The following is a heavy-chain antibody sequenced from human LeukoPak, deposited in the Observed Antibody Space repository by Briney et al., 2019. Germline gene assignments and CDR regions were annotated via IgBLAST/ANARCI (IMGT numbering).Heavy chain of an antibody. Sequence: ASVKVSCKASGYTFTGYYMHWVRQAPGQGLEWMGWVNPNSGGTNYAQKFQGRVTMTRDTSISTAYMELSRLRSDDTAVYYCARSGGYRRAFDIWGQGTMVTVSS. CDR3: ARSGGYRRAFDI. CDR2: VNPNSGGT. D-gene: IGHD5-18*01. V-gene: IGHV1-2*02. CDR1: GYTFTGYY. J-gene: IGHJ3*02.